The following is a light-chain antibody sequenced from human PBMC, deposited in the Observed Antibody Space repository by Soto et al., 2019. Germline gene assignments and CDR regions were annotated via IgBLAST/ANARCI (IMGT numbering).Light chain of an antibody. CDR2: KAS. CDR3: QHYNSYSEA. Sequence: DIQMTQSPSTLSGSVGDRVTITCRASQTISSWLAWYQQKPGKAPKLLIYKASTLKSGFPSRFSGSGSGTEFTLTISSLQPDDFATYYCQHYNSYSEAFGKGTKMDI. V-gene: IGKV1-5*03. J-gene: IGKJ1*01. CDR1: QTISSW.